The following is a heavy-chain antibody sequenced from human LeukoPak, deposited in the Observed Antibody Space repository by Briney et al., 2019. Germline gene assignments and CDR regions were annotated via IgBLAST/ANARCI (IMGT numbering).Heavy chain of an antibody. Sequence: PGGPLRHSCAASGFTFDDYPMHWVRQPPGRGLEWVSLISGDGSRTYYADSVKGRFTISRDNSKNSLYLQMNSLRTEDTALYYCAKDLGRDYGMDVWGQGTTVTVSS. CDR2: ISGDGSRT. V-gene: IGHV3-43*02. D-gene: IGHD3-10*01. CDR3: AKDLGRDYGMDV. CDR1: GFTFDDYP. J-gene: IGHJ6*02.